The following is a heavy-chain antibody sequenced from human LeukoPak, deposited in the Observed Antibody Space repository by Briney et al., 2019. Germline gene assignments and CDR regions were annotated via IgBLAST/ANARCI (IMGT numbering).Heavy chain of an antibody. CDR2: ISSSGGTT. Sequence: HPGGSLRLSCTASGFTFGSYAMSWVRQVPGKGLEWVSGISSSGGTTYYADSVKGRFTISRDNSKNTLHLQMNNLRAEDTAIYYCAKDNGGSPSWYFDLWGRGTLLTVSS. D-gene: IGHD2-15*01. CDR3: AKDNGGSPSWYFDL. CDR1: GFTFGSYA. V-gene: IGHV3-23*01. J-gene: IGHJ2*01.